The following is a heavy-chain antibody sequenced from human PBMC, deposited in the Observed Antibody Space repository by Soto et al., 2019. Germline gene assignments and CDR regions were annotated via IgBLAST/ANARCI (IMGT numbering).Heavy chain of an antibody. CDR3: AHTLDWGEGRFDY. CDR1: GFSLSSVGVG. Sequence: QITLKESGPTLVKPTQTLTLTCSFSGFSLSSVGVGVGWIRQPPGKALEWLALIYWDDDKRYSPSLKSRLTSTQDTSKNQVVLTMTNSDPVDTATYYCAHTLDWGEGRFDYWGQGTLVTVSS. J-gene: IGHJ4*02. V-gene: IGHV2-5*02. CDR2: IYWDDDK. D-gene: IGHD7-27*01.